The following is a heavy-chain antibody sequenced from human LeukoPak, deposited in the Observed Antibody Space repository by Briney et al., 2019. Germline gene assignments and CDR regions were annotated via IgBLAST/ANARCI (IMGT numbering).Heavy chain of an antibody. CDR2: ISGRGANT. CDR3: VKDMEYYHDSSDYSPYYSYYMDV. V-gene: IGHV3-23*01. J-gene: IGHJ6*03. D-gene: IGHD3-22*01. CDR1: GFTFSSHA. Sequence: GGSLRLSCAASGFTFSSHAMSWVRQAPGKGLAWVSAISGRGANTYYADSVKGRFTISRDNSKNTLYLQMNSLRAEDTAIYYCVKDMEYYHDSSDYSPYYSYYMDVWGKGTTVTVSS.